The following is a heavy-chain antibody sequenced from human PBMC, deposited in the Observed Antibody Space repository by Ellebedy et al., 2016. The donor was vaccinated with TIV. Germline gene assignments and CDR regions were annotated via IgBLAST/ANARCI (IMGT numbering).Heavy chain of an antibody. CDR2: IIPIFGTA. V-gene: IGHV1-69*13. CDR3: AREGSTVTTNFDY. D-gene: IGHD4-17*01. CDR1: GGTFSSYA. Sequence: SVEVSCXASGGTFSSYAISWVRQAPGQGLEWMGGIIPIFGTANYAQKFQGRVTITADESTSTAYMELSSLRSEDTAVYYCAREGSTVTTNFDYWGQGTLVTVSS. J-gene: IGHJ4*02.